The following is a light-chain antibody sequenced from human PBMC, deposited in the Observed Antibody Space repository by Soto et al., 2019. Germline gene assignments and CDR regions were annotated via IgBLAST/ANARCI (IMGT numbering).Light chain of an antibody. J-gene: IGLJ2*01. CDR2: EVS. V-gene: IGLV2-23*02. CDR3: CSCAGSSTFVV. Sequence: QSVLTQPASVSGSPGQSITISCTGTSSDVGSYNLVSWYQQHPGKAPKLMIYEVSKRPSGVSNRFSGSKSGNTASLTISGLQAEDEADYYCCSCAGSSTFVVFGGGTKLTVL. CDR1: SSDVGSYNL.